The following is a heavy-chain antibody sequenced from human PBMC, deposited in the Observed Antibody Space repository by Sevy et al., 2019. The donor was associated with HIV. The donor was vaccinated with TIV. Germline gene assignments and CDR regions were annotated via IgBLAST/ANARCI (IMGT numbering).Heavy chain of an antibody. V-gene: IGHV4-39*02. D-gene: IGHD6-19*01. Sequence: SETLSLTCTVSGDSISSNNFYWGWVRQPPEKGLEWIGSIYYTGSTYYNPSLKSRVTISVATYKTQFSLKMTFVTAADTAVYYCAREAVALDYWGQGTLVTVSS. CDR3: AREAVALDY. J-gene: IGHJ4*01. CDR1: GDSISSNNFY. CDR2: IYYTGST.